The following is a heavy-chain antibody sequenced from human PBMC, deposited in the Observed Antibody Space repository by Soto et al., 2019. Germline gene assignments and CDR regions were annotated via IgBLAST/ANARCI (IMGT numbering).Heavy chain of an antibody. CDR2: ISSSSSYI. Sequence: PGGSLRLSCAASGFTFSSYSMNWVRQAPGKGLEWVPSISSSSSYIYYADSVKGRFTISRDNAKNSLYLQMNSLRAEDTAVYYCARGVVTNYYYYYGMDVWGQGTTVTVSS. V-gene: IGHV3-21*01. J-gene: IGHJ6*02. D-gene: IGHD3-3*01. CDR3: ARGVVTNYYYYYGMDV. CDR1: GFTFSSYS.